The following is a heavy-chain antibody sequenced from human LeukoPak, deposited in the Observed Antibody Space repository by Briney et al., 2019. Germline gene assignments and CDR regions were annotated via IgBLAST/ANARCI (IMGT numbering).Heavy chain of an antibody. CDR3: AKDPSVAGTSDY. V-gene: IGHV3-23*01. CDR1: GFTFSSYG. J-gene: IGHJ4*02. D-gene: IGHD6-19*01. Sequence: GGSLRLSCAASGFTFSSYGMSWVRQAPGKGLEWVSAISGSGGCTYYADSVKGRFTISRDNSKNTLYLQMNSLRAEDTAVYYCAKDPSVAGTSDYWGQGTLVTVSS. CDR2: ISGSGGCT.